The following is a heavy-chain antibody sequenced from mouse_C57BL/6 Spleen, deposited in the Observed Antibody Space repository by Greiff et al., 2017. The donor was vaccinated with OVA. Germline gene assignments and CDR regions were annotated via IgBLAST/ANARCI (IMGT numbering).Heavy chain of an antibody. CDR1: GFTFSDYG. CDR2: ISSGSSTI. CDR3: ANPEGY. J-gene: IGHJ2*01. V-gene: IGHV5-17*01. Sequence: EVLLVESGGGLVKPGGSLKLSCAASGFTFSDYGMHWVRQAPEQGLEWVAYISSGSSTIYYADTVKGRFTISRDNAKNTLFLQMTGVRSEETAMYYCANPEGYWGQGTTLTVSS.